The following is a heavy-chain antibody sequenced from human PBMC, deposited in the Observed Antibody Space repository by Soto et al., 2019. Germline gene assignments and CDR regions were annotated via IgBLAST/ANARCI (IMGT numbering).Heavy chain of an antibody. CDR2: IYWDDDK. CDR1: GFSLSTSGVS. CDR3: APKRGISYYFFDL. D-gene: IGHD3-22*01. Sequence: QITLKESGPTLVQPTQTLTLTCTFSGFSLSTSGVSVGWIRQPPGKALEWLALIYWDDDKRYSPSLKSRLTNPQENSKNQGVPNVTNIEPVETAPNYFAPKRGISYYFFDLRGPGTLVTVSS. J-gene: IGHJ4*02. V-gene: IGHV2-5*02.